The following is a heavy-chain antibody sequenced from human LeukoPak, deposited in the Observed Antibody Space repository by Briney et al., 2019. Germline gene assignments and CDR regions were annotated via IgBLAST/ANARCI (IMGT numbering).Heavy chain of an antibody. V-gene: IGHV4-4*07. J-gene: IGHJ5*02. CDR3: ARDREAVANWGYDWFDP. Sequence: SETLSLTCTVSGGSISSYYWSWIRQPAGKGLEWIGRIYTRGSTNYNPSLHSRVSMSVDTSKNQFSLKLSSVAAADTAVYYCARDREAVANWGYDWFDPWGQGTLVTVSS. D-gene: IGHD7-27*01. CDR1: GGSISSYY. CDR2: IYTRGST.